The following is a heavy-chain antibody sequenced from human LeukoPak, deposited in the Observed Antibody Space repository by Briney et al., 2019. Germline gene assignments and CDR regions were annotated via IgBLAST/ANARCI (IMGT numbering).Heavy chain of an antibody. Sequence: GASVKVSCKASGYAFTSYYMHWVRQAPGQGLEWMGLINPTGGSTGYAQKFQGRVTMSRDTSTSTVYMELNSLRSEDTAVYYCAREDYYDSPYYYMDVWGKGTTVTISS. V-gene: IGHV1-46*01. CDR3: AREDYYDSPYYYMDV. D-gene: IGHD3-22*01. J-gene: IGHJ6*03. CDR1: GYAFTSYY. CDR2: INPTGGST.